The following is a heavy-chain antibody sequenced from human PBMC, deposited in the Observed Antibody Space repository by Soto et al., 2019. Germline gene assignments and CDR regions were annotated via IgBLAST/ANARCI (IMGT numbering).Heavy chain of an antibody. J-gene: IGHJ4*02. CDR3: ARGRAATLAAAGHDY. CDR2: ISPYNCNT. CDR1: GYTFTSYG. Sequence: QVQLVQSGAEEKKPGASVKVSCKASGYTFTSYGISWVRQAPGQGLEWMGWISPYNCNTKYAQKIQGRVTMTTDTSTSTAYMDLRSLRSDDTAVYYCARGRAATLAAAGHDYWGQGTLVTVSS. V-gene: IGHV1-18*01. D-gene: IGHD6-13*01.